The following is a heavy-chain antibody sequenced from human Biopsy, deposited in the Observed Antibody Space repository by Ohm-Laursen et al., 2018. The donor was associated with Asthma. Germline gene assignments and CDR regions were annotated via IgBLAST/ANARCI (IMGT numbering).Heavy chain of an antibody. J-gene: IGHJ4*02. CDR2: ILTKFDIT. CDR3: ARSYDTDSYPVLVLDY. V-gene: IGHV1-24*01. Sequence: GASVKVSCKISGYSLTDLSMHWVRQAPGHGLEWIGTILTKFDITSYAEKFQGRVTITADKSTSTTYMELSRLRSEDTAVYYCARSYDTDSYPVLVLDYWGQGTLVTVSS. D-gene: IGHD3-22*01. CDR1: GYSLTDLS.